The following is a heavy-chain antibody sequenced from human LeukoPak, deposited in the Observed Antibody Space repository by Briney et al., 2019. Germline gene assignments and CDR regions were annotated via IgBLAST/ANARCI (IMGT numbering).Heavy chain of an antibody. V-gene: IGHV4-34*01. J-gene: IGHJ3*02. D-gene: IGHD3-22*01. Sequence: SETLSLTCAVYGGSFSGYYWSWIRQPPGKGLEWIGEINHSGSTNYNPSLKSRVTISVGTSKNQFSLKLSSVTAADTAVYYCARARRYYDSRAFDIWGQGTMVTVSS. CDR3: ARARRYYDSRAFDI. CDR1: GGSFSGYY. CDR2: INHSGST.